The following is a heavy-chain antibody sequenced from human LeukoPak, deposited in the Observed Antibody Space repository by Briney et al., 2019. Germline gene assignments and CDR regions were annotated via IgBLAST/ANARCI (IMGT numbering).Heavy chain of an antibody. Sequence: GGSLNLSCAASGFTFSAYWMHWVRQAPGKGLVWLSRINTSGNDITYADSVKGRFTISRDNAKNTLYLQMNSLTVEDTAVYFCARSLVVGGTRPNDYWGQGTLVTVSS. D-gene: IGHD2-15*01. CDR3: ARSLVVGGTRPNDY. V-gene: IGHV3-74*01. CDR1: GFTFSAYW. CDR2: INTSGNDI. J-gene: IGHJ4*02.